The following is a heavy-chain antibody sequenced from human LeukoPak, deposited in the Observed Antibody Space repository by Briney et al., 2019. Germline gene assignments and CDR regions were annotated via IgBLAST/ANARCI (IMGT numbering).Heavy chain of an antibody. Sequence: GGSLRLSCAASGFTFSDYYMSWIRQAPGKGLEWVSYISSSGSTIYYADSVKGRFTISRDNAKNSLYLQMNSLRAEDTAVYYCARAITDHRAGKRRRRPYSSSWYLSSLAMDVWGKGTTVTVSS. J-gene: IGHJ6*03. CDR1: GFTFSDYY. V-gene: IGHV3-11*01. CDR3: ARAITDHRAGKRRRRPYSSSWYLSSLAMDV. CDR2: ISSSGSTI. D-gene: IGHD6-13*01.